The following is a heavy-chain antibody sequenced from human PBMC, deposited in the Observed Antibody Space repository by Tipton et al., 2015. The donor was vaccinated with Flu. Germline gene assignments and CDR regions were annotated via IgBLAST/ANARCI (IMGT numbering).Heavy chain of an antibody. CDR2: INPNGGGT. CDR1: GYTFTSYY. Sequence: QSGAEVKKSGASVRVSCKASGYTFTSYYMHWVRQAPGQGLEWMGFINPNGGGTNYAPKFQGRVTMTRDTSTTTVYMELSSLSPEDTAVYFCATGGEGDGFNPWYFDFWGRGTLISVSS. D-gene: IGHD5-24*01. V-gene: IGHV1-46*01. J-gene: IGHJ2*01. CDR3: ATGGEGDGFNPWYFDF.